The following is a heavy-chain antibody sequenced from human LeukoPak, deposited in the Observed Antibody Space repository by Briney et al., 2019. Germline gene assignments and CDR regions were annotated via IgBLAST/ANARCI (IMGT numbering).Heavy chain of an antibody. CDR2: ISGSGGSA. CDR3: AKDRGEGIVVVTAVFEY. D-gene: IGHD2-21*02. CDR1: GFTFGIYA. Sequence: GGSLRLSCTGSGFTFGIYAMNWVRQAPGKGLEWVSAISGSGGSAYYADSVKGRFTISRDNSKNTLYLQMNSLRAEDTAVYYCAKDRGEGIVVVTAVFEYWGQGTLVTVSS. V-gene: IGHV3-23*01. J-gene: IGHJ4*02.